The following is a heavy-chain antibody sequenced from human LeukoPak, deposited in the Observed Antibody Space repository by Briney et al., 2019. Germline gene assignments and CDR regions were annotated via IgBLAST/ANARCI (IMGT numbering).Heavy chain of an antibody. CDR3: ASSVGSTDY. D-gene: IGHD1-26*01. J-gene: IGHJ4*02. V-gene: IGHV4-34*01. CDR2: INHRGST. Sequence: SDTLSLTCAVYGHSLSKYYWTWIRQSPGKGLEWIGEINHRGSTNLNPSLKSRVTLSVDTSKHQFSLKLPSMTAADAAVYYCASSVGSTDYWGQGTLVTVSP. CDR1: GHSLSKYY.